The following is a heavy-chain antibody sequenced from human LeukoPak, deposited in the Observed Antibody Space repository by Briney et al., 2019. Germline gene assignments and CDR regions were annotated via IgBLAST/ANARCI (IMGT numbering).Heavy chain of an antibody. J-gene: IGHJ6*02. CDR1: GYTFTSYG. CDR2: ISAYNGNT. Sequence: ASVKVSCKASGYTFTSYGISWVRQAPGQGLEWMGWISAYNGNTNYAQKLQGRVTMTTDTSTSTAYMELRSLRSDDTAVYYCVRDGPIVGATTTYYYGMDVWGQGTTVTVSS. CDR3: VRDGPIVGATTTYYYGMDV. D-gene: IGHD1-26*01. V-gene: IGHV1-18*01.